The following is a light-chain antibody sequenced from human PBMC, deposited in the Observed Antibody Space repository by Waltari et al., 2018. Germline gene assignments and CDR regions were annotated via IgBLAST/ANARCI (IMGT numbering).Light chain of an antibody. CDR2: QDS. J-gene: IGLJ2*01. CDR1: KLGDKY. V-gene: IGLV3-1*01. CDR3: QAWDSSIV. Sequence: SYELTQPPSVSVSPGQTASITCSGHKLGDKYACWYQQKPGQSPVLVIYQDSKWPSGIPERFSGSNSGNTATLTISGTQAMDEADYYCQAWDSSIVFGGGTKLTVL.